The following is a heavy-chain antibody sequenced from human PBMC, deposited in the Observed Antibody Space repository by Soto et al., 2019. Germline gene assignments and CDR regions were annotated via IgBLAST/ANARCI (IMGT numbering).Heavy chain of an antibody. Sequence: QVQLVQSGAELKKPGASVKVSCKASGYTFTNYAIYWVRQAPGQRLEWMGWINAGNSNTEYSQKFQGRVTITRDTSASTAYMELSSLRSEDTAVYYCASGKRFYYYGMDVWGQGTTVTVSS. CDR3: ASGKRFYYYGMDV. V-gene: IGHV1-3*01. CDR2: INAGNSNT. CDR1: GYTFTNYA. D-gene: IGHD3-3*01. J-gene: IGHJ6*02.